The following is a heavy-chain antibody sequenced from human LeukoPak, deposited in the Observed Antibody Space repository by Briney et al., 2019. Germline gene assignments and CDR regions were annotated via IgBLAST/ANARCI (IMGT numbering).Heavy chain of an antibody. D-gene: IGHD3-3*01. CDR2: INHSGST. Sequence: PSETLSLTCAVYGGSFSGYYWSWIRQPPGKGLEWIGEINHSGSTNYNPSLKSRVTISVDTSKNQFSLKLSSETAADTAVYYCARGRGIYDFWSGYNYYYYGMDVWGQGTTVTVSS. V-gene: IGHV4-34*01. J-gene: IGHJ6*02. CDR1: GGSFSGYY. CDR3: ARGRGIYDFWSGYNYYYYGMDV.